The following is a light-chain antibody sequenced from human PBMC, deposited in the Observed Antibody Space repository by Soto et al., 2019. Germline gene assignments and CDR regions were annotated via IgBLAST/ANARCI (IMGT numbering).Light chain of an antibody. CDR2: SNN. V-gene: IGLV1-47*02. Sequence: SVLTQPPSASGTPGQKVFISCSGSSSNIGGTNYAYWYQQLPGAAPKLLMHSNNLRPSGVPERISGSKFGTAASLAISGLRSEDEAVYYCASWDDSLGAVIFGGGTKLTVL. J-gene: IGLJ2*01. CDR1: SSNIGGTNY. CDR3: ASWDDSLGAVI.